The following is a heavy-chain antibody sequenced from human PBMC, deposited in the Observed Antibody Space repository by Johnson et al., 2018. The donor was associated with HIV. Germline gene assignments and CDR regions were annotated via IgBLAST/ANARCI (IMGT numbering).Heavy chain of an antibody. CDR1: GFTFDDYA. CDR3: AKALSIAANPYAFDM. V-gene: IGHV3-9*01. D-gene: IGHD6-25*01. Sequence: VHLVESGGGLVQPGRSLRLSCAASGFTFDDYAMHWVRQAPGKGLEWVSGISWNSGSIGYADSVKGRFTISRDNAKNSLYLQMNSLRAEDTALYYCAKALSIAANPYAFDMLGRGTMVTVSS. CDR2: ISWNSGSI. J-gene: IGHJ3*02.